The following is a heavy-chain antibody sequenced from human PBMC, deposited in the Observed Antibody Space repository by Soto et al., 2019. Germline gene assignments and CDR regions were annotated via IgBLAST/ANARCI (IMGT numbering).Heavy chain of an antibody. CDR3: ARDRYYDFWSGSTYYYYGMDV. CDR1: GYTFTSYG. D-gene: IGHD3-3*01. Sequence: GASGKVSCKASGYTFTSYGISWVRQAPGQGLEGMGWISAYNGNTNYAQKLQGRVTMTTDTSTSTAYMELRSLRSDDTAVYYCARDRYYDFWSGSTYYYYGMDVWGQGTTVTVSS. J-gene: IGHJ6*02. V-gene: IGHV1-18*04. CDR2: ISAYNGNT.